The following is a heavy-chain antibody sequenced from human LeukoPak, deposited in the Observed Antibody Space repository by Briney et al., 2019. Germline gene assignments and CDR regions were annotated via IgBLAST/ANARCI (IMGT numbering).Heavy chain of an antibody. CDR1: GYTFTGYY. CDR3: ARPYCRGGSCHDYFDY. V-gene: IGHV1-2*02. CDR2: INPHTGGT. J-gene: IGHJ4*02. Sequence: ASVKVSCKASGYTFTGYYMHWVRQAPGQGLEWMGWINPHTGGTNYAQKFQGRVTMTRDTSISTAYMELSGLTSDDTAVYYCARPYCRGGSCHDYFDYWGQGTLVTVSS. D-gene: IGHD2-15*01.